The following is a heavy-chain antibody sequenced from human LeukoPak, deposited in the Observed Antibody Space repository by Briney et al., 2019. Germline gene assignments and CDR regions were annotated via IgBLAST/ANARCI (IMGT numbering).Heavy chain of an antibody. Sequence: PGGSLRLSCAASGFTFSSYGMHWVRQAPGKGLEWVAVISYDGSNKYYADSVKGRFTFSRDNSKNTLYLQMNSLRAEDTAVYYCAKDGPPESVGATEFDYWGQGTLVTVSS. J-gene: IGHJ4*02. CDR3: AKDGPPESVGATEFDY. V-gene: IGHV3-30*18. CDR2: ISYDGSNK. D-gene: IGHD1-26*01. CDR1: GFTFSSYG.